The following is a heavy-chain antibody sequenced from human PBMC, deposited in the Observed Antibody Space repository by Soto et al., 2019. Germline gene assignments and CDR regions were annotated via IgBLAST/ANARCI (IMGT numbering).Heavy chain of an antibody. J-gene: IGHJ4*02. CDR1: GDSFTSYA. D-gene: IGHD3-22*01. V-gene: IGHV1-3*01. Sequence: AASVEVSCKASGDSFTSYAMHWVRQAPGQRLEWMGWINAGNGNTKYSQKFQGRVTITRDTSASTAYMELSSLRSEDTAVYYCARGSGYYYWDDYWGQGTLVTVSS. CDR3: ARGSGYYYWDDY. CDR2: INAGNGNT.